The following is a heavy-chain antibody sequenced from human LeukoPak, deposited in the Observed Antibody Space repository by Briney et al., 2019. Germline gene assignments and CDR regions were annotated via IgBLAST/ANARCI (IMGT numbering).Heavy chain of an antibody. CDR1: GFTFSSYA. V-gene: IGHV3-30-3*01. J-gene: IGHJ3*02. CDR3: AMAFDI. CDR2: ISYDGSNK. Sequence: GGSLRLSCAASGFTFSSYAMHWVRQAPGKGLEWVAVISYDGSNKYYADSVKGRFTISRDNSKNTLYLQMNSLRAEDTAVYYCAMAFDIWGRGTMVTVSS.